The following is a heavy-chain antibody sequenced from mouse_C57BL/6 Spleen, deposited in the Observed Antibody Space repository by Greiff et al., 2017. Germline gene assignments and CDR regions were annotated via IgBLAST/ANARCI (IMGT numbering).Heavy chain of an antibody. CDR2: IYPGSGST. CDR1: GYTFTSYW. V-gene: IGHV1-55*01. CDR3: ARSGYYGSSLDY. D-gene: IGHD1-1*01. Sequence: VHLPPPLSELLKPGASVKLSCKASGYTFTSYWITWVKQRPGQGLEWIGDIYPGSGSTNYNEKFKSKATLTVDTSSSTAYMQLSSLTSEDSAVYYCARSGYYGSSLDYWGQGTTLTVSS. J-gene: IGHJ2*01.